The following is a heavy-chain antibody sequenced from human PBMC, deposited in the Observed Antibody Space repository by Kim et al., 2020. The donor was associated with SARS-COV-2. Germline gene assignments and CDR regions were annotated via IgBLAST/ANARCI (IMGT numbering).Heavy chain of an antibody. CDR1: GYTLTELS. V-gene: IGHV1-24*01. Sequence: ASVKVSCKVSGYTLTELSMHWVRQAPGKGLEWMGGFDPEDGETIYAQKFQGRVTMTEDTSTDTAYMELSSLRSEDTAVYYCATARIVGAYNWVDPWGQGTLVTVSS. D-gene: IGHD1-26*01. J-gene: IGHJ5*02. CDR2: FDPEDGET. CDR3: ATARIVGAYNWVDP.